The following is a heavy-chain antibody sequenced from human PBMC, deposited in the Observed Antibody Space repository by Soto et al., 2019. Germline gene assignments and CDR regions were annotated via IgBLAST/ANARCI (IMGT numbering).Heavy chain of an antibody. J-gene: IGHJ3*02. CDR1: GGTFSSCA. CDR2: IIPIFGTA. V-gene: IGHV1-69*01. CDR3: ERDMSPGGVLTGWYGAYDI. Sequence: QVQLVQSGAEVKKPGSSVKVSCKASGGTFSSCAISWVRQAPGQGLEGMGGIIPIFGTANYAQKLQGRVTITADQSKCTSSMGQSSEGADDTAVYYCERDMSPGGVLTGWYGAYDIWGQGTMVTVPS. D-gene: IGHD2-15*01.